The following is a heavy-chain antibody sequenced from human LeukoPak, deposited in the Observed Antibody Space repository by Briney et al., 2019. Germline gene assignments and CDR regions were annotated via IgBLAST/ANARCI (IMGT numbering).Heavy chain of an antibody. D-gene: IGHD3-16*01. CDR2: ISYDGNNK. V-gene: IGHV3-30*18. J-gene: IGHJ3*02. CDR3: AKLWGTYDPLDI. CDR1: GFTFSGFG. Sequence: GGSLRLSCAPSGFTFSGFGMHWVRQAPGKRLEWVAVISYDGNNKFYGDSVKGRFTISRDNSKDTLYLQMTSLRPEDTAIYYCAKLWGTYDPLDIWGQGTLVTVSS.